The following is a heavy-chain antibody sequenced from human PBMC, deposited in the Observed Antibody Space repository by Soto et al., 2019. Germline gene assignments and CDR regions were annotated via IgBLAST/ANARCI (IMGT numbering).Heavy chain of an antibody. D-gene: IGHD2-2*01. CDR3: ARTSEDIVVVPAATLFDY. J-gene: IGHJ4*02. CDR1: GYTFTDYY. CDR2: INPDSGGT. V-gene: IGHV1-2*02. Sequence: QVQLVQSGAEVKKPGASVKVSCKASGYTFTDYYMHWVRQAPGQGLEWMGWINPDSGGTNYAQKFRGRVTMTRDTSISTAYMELSRLRSDDTAVYYCARTSEDIVVVPAATLFDYWGQGTLVTVSS.